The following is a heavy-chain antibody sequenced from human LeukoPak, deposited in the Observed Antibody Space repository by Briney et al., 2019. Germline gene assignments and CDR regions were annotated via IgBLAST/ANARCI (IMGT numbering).Heavy chain of an antibody. Sequence: ASVKVSCKASGYTFTSYDINWVRQATGQGLEWMGWMNPNSGNTGYAQKFQGRVTMTRDTSISTAYMELSRLRSDDTAVYYCARPQYSGYDYDYYYYGMDVWGQGTTVTVSS. V-gene: IGHV1-8*01. CDR3: ARPQYSGYDYDYYYYGMDV. J-gene: IGHJ6*02. CDR1: GYTFTSYD. D-gene: IGHD5-12*01. CDR2: MNPNSGNT.